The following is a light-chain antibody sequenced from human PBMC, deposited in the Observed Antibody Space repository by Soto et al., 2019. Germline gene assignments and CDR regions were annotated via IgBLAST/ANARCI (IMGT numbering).Light chain of an antibody. Sequence: EVVKSQSRLSLRVTLGQPTCISCRPNQSLLHSDGIAYFSWYQQKDGQAPRLLIYDASTRATGVPARFSGSGSGTEFTLTISTLRSEDFAVYYCQQYDNWPPLTFGGGTKVDIK. V-gene: IGKV3D-15*01. J-gene: IGKJ4*01. CDR1: QSLLHSDGIAY. CDR2: DAS. CDR3: QQYDNWPPLT.